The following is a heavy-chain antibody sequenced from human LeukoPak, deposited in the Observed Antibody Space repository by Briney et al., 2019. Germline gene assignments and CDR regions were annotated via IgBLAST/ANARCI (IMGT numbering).Heavy chain of an antibody. V-gene: IGHV3-7*04. CDR2: INQDGNEK. D-gene: IGHD2/OR15-2a*01. CDR1: GFSFSSYW. J-gene: IGHJ3*02. Sequence: GGSLRLSCAASGFSFSSYWITWVRQAPGKGLEWVAKINQDGNEKYYVDSVKGRFTISRDNAKNSLYLQMNSLRVEDTAVYYCARNRVGFDIWGQGTMVTVSS. CDR3: ARNRVGFDI.